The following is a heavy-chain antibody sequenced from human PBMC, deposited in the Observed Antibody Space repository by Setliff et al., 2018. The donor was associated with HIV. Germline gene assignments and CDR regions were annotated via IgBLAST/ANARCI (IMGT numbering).Heavy chain of an antibody. J-gene: IGHJ4*02. Sequence: GGSLRLSCAASGFSISSYWMHWVRQVPGKGPVWVSCISNDETTTNYADSVKGRFTVSRDNAKNTVYLQMNSLRAEDTAVYYCVRGPIHGGFDFWGQGALVTVSS. V-gene: IGHV3-74*01. CDR1: GFSISSYW. CDR2: ISNDETTT. CDR3: VRGPIHGGFDF. D-gene: IGHD3-16*01.